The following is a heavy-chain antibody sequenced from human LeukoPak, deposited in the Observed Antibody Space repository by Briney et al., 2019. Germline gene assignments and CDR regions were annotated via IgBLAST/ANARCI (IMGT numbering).Heavy chain of an antibody. CDR1: GFTFSGYA. J-gene: IGHJ4*02. CDR2: ISYDGSNK. Sequence: GGSLRLSCAASGFTFSGYAMHWVRQVPGKGLEWVAVISYDGSNKYYADSVKGRFTISRDNSKNTLYLQMNSLRAEDTAVYYCARDYGDYAGYFDYWGQGTLVTVSS. V-gene: IGHV3-30-3*01. CDR3: ARDYGDYAGYFDY. D-gene: IGHD4-17*01.